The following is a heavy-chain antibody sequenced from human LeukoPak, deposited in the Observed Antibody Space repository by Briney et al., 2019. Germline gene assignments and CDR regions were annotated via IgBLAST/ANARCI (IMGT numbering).Heavy chain of an antibody. D-gene: IGHD1-26*01. CDR3: ARESSGSYSSLYDY. Sequence: ASVKVSCKASGYTFTGYYMHWVRQAPGQGLEWMGWINPNSGGTNYAQKFQGRVSMTRDTSISTAYMELSRLRSDDTAVYYCARESSGSYSSLYDYWGQGTLVTVSS. J-gene: IGHJ4*02. CDR2: INPNSGGT. CDR1: GYTFTGYY. V-gene: IGHV1-2*02.